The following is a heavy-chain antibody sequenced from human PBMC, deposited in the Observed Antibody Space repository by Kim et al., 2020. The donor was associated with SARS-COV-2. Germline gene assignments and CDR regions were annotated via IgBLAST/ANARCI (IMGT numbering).Heavy chain of an antibody. CDR1: GGSFSGYY. D-gene: IGHD3-3*01. J-gene: IGHJ5*02. V-gene: IGHV4-34*01. CDR3: ARGPYDFWTNWFDH. Sequence: SETLSLTCAVYGGSFSGYYWSWIRQPPGKGLEWIGEINHSGSTNYNPSLKSRVTISVDTSKNQFSLKLSSVTAADTAVYYCARGPYDFWTNWFDHWGQGTLVTVSS. CDR2: INHSGST.